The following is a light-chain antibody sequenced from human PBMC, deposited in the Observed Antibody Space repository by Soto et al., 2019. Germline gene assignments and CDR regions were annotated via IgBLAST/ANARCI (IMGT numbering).Light chain of an antibody. CDR1: QRIGTY. CDR3: HQIYNIPPFT. CDR2: AAS. J-gene: IGKJ3*01. V-gene: IGKV1-39*01. Sequence: DIQMTQSPSSLSASVGDRVTITCRASQRIGTYLNWYQQKPGKAPKLLIYAASSLHSGVPSRFSGSGSGTDFTLTINNLQPEDLATYYCHQIYNIPPFTFGPGTKVDIK.